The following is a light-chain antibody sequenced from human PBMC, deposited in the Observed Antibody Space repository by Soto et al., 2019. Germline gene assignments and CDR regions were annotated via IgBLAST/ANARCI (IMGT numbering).Light chain of an antibody. Sequence: DILMTQSPSSLSASVGDRVTITCRASPGISNFLAWYQQKPGKVPKLLIYAASTLQSGVPSRFSGSGSGTDFTLTISSLQPEDVATYYCQKYNSAPFTFGQGTRLEMK. CDR2: AAS. J-gene: IGKJ5*01. CDR3: QKYNSAPFT. CDR1: PGISNF. V-gene: IGKV1-27*01.